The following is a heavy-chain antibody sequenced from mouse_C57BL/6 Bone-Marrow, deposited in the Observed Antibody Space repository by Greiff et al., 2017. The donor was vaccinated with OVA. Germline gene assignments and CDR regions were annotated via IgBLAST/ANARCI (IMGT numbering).Heavy chain of an antibody. Sequence: EVKLMESGGGLVQPGGSLKLSCAASGIDFSRYWMSWVRRAPGKGLEWIGEINPDSSTINYAPSLKDKFIISRDNAKNTLYLQMSKVRSEDTALYYCARPIYYDYSWFAYWGQGTLVTVSA. V-gene: IGHV4-1*01. CDR1: GIDFSRYW. CDR2: INPDSSTI. D-gene: IGHD2-4*01. CDR3: ARPIYYDYSWFAY. J-gene: IGHJ3*01.